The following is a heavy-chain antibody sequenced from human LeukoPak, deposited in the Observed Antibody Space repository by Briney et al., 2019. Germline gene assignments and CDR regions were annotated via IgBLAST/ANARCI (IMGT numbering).Heavy chain of an antibody. V-gene: IGHV3-7*01. Sequence: PGGSLRLSCAASGFTFGSLWMSWVRQAPGRGPEWVANINQDGGTTYYVASVKGRFTISRDNAKNSLSLQMSSLRAEDTAVYYCTKDRQGPNQYHMDVWGKGTTVTVSS. CDR2: INQDGGTT. CDR1: GFTFGSLW. CDR3: TKDRQGPNQYHMDV. J-gene: IGHJ6*03.